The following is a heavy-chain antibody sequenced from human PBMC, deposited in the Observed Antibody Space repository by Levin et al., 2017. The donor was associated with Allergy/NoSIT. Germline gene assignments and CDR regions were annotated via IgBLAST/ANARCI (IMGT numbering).Heavy chain of an antibody. V-gene: IGHV3-30-3*01. CDR3: ARQWLACLDY. J-gene: IGHJ4*02. Sequence: LSLTCAASGFTFSSYAMHWVRQAPGKGLEWVAVISYDGSNKYYADSVKGRFTISRDNSKNTLYLQMNSLRAEDTAVYYCARQWLACLDYWGQGTLVTVSS. CDR2: ISYDGSNK. CDR1: GFTFSSYA. D-gene: IGHD6-19*01.